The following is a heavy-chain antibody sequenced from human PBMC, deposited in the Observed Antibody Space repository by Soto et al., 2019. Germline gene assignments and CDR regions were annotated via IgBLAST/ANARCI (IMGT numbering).Heavy chain of an antibody. J-gene: IGHJ4*02. CDR3: AKDSGRGSADYYFDY. D-gene: IGHD3-10*01. Sequence: QVQLVESGGGVVQPGRSLRLSCAASGFTFSNYGMHWVRQAPGKGLEWVAVIASDGNDLYTADSVKGRFTISRDNSKNTLYLQMNSLRAEDMAVYFCAKDSGRGSADYYFDYWGQGTLVTVSS. CDR2: IASDGNDL. V-gene: IGHV3-30*18. CDR1: GFTFSNYG.